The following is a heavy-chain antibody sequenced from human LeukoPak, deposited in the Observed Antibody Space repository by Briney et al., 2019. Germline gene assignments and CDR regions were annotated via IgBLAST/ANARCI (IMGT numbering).Heavy chain of an antibody. J-gene: IGHJ3*02. V-gene: IGHV3-48*01. D-gene: IGHD4-17*01. CDR2: ISSPRTTI. Sequence: GGSLTLSCAASGFTFSTYPMHWVRQPTGKGLEWVSYISSPRTTIYYADSVKGRFTISRDNTRNSLYLQMNSLRAEDTAVYYCARDLYGDYEVGAFDIRGQGTMVTVSS. CDR1: GFTFSTYP. CDR3: ARDLYGDYEVGAFDI.